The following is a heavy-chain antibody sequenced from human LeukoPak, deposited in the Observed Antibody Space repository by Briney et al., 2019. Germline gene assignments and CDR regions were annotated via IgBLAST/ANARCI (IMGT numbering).Heavy chain of an antibody. V-gene: IGHV3-30*02. CDR3: AKMGGSGYYYDSSGYYGY. CDR1: GFTFSSYG. D-gene: IGHD3-22*01. CDR2: IRYDGSNK. J-gene: IGHJ4*02. Sequence: GGSLRLSCAASGFTFSSYGMHWVRQAPGKGLEWVAFIRYDGSNKYYADSVKGRFTISRDSSKNTLYLQMNSLRAEDTAVYYCAKMGGSGYYYDSSGYYGYWGQGTLVTVSS.